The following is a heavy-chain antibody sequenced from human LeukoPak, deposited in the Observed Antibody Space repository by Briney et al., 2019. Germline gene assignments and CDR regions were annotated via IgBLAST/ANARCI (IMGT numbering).Heavy chain of an antibody. J-gene: IGHJ6*02. V-gene: IGHV3-7*01. D-gene: IGHD3-10*01. CDR3: ARAGQLRFGESWMDV. CDR1: GFTFSSYW. CDR2: TKQDGSEK. Sequence: GGSLRLSCAASGFTFSSYWMSWVRQAPGKGLEWVANTKQDGSEKYYVDSVKGRFTISRDNAKNSLYLQMNSLRAEDTAVYYCARAGQLRFGESWMDVWGRGTTVTVSS.